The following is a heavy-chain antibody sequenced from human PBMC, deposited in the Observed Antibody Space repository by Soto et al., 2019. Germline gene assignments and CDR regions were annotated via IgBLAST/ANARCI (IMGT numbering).Heavy chain of an antibody. D-gene: IGHD5-18*01. J-gene: IGHJ4*02. CDR3: AREDTAMALDY. V-gene: IGHV2-5*02. CDR1: GFSLSTSGVG. CDR2: IYWDDDK. Sequence: QITLKESGPPLVKPTQTLTLTCTFSGFSLSTSGVGVGWIRQPPGKALEWLALIYWDDDKRYSPSLKSRLTHTKDTSKNQVVLTMTNMDPVDTATYYCAREDTAMALDYWGQGTLVTVSS.